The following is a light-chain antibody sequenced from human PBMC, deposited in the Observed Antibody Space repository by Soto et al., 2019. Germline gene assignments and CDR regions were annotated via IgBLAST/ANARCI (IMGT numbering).Light chain of an antibody. J-gene: IGKJ4*01. V-gene: IGKV1-5*03. CDR1: QSSSSW. CDR3: QQYNSYSLT. CDR2: KAS. Sequence: DIQMTQSPSTLSASVGDRVTITCRARQSSSSWLAWYQQRPGKTAKLLIYKASSLESGVPSRFSGSGSGTEFTLTISSLQPDDFATYYCQQYNSYSLTFGGGTKVEIK.